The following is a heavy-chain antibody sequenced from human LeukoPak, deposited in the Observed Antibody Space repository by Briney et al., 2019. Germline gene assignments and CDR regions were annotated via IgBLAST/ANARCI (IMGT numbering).Heavy chain of an antibody. J-gene: IGHJ4*02. CDR1: GFSFSTYA. Sequence: GGSLRLSCSASGFSFSTYALSWVRQAPGKGLEWVATVCGSGEYTYYADSVKGRYTISRDNSNNTVFLQMTSLGVEDTAVYYCAKYGGPDTNGKLGTPYFDYWGQGILITVSS. D-gene: IGHD2-8*01. CDR2: VCGSGEYT. CDR3: AKYGGPDTNGKLGTPYFDY. V-gene: IGHV3-23*01.